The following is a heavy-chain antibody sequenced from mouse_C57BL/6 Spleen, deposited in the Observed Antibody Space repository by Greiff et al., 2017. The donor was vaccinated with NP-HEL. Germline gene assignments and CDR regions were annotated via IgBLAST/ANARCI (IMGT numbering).Heavy chain of an antibody. D-gene: IGHD2-2*01. J-gene: IGHJ1*03. Sequence: VKLMESGAELVRPGASVTLSCKASGYTFTDYEMHWVKQTPVHGLEWIGAIDPETGGTAYNQKFKGKAILTADKSSSTAYMELRSLTSEDSAVYYCTRKGYYWYFDVWGTGTTVTVSS. CDR3: TRKGYYWYFDV. CDR1: GYTFTDYE. CDR2: IDPETGGT. V-gene: IGHV1-15*01.